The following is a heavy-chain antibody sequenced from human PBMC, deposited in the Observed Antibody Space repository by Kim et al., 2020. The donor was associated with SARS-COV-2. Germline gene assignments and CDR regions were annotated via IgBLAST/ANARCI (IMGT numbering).Heavy chain of an antibody. CDR3: SPLSPFPHSYHYYHV. CDR2: INSKTDDGNK. Sequence: GGSLRLSCRTSGFTFSNPWMMWVRQTPGKGLEWVGRINSKTDDGNKDYSATVKCSITSASSDTKNSLHLQMKSAKNEDTSDYYCSPLSPFPHSYHYYHV. CDR1: GFTFSNPW. V-gene: IGHV3-15*01. J-gene: IGHJ6*01.